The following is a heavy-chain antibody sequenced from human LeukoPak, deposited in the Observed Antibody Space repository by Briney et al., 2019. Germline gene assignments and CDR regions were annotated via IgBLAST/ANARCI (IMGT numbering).Heavy chain of an antibody. CDR2: ISWNSGSI. Sequence: GGSLRLSCAASGFTFDDYAMLWVRQAPGKGLEWVSGISWNSGSIGYADSVKGRFTISRDNAKNSLYLQMNSLRAEDTAVYYCARGLGIDYWGQGTLVTVSS. CDR1: GFTFDDYA. V-gene: IGHV3-9*01. J-gene: IGHJ4*02. CDR3: ARGLGIDY. D-gene: IGHD7-27*01.